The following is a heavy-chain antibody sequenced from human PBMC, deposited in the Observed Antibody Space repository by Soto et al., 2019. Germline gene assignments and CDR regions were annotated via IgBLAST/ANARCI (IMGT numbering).Heavy chain of an antibody. V-gene: IGHV4-59*01. CDR3: ARDAYSSGQAVFDY. J-gene: IGHJ4*02. Sequence: SETLSLTCTVSGGSISSYYWSWIRQPPGKGLEWIGYIYYSGSTNYNPSLKSRVTISVDTSKNQFSLKLSSVTAADTAVYYCARDAYSSGQAVFDYWGQGTLVTVSS. D-gene: IGHD6-19*01. CDR1: GGSISSYY. CDR2: IYYSGST.